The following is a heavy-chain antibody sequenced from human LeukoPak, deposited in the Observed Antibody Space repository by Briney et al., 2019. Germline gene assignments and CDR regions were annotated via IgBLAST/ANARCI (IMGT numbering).Heavy chain of an antibody. D-gene: IGHD4-17*01. CDR1: GGSVNYYY. V-gene: IGHV4-4*07. Sequence: SETLSLTCTVSGGSVNYYYWSWIRQAAGKGLEWIGRIFTSGSTSYNPSLKSRVTMSVDTSKNQFSLKLSSVTAADTALYYCARGSTVTGPFDPWGQGTLVTVSS. CDR2: IFTSGST. J-gene: IGHJ5*02. CDR3: ARGSTVTGPFDP.